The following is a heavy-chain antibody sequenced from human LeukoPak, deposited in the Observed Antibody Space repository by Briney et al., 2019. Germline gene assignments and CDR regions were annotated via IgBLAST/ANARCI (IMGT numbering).Heavy chain of an antibody. CDR3: ARVVGPIDY. CDR2: MNTNGGNT. J-gene: IGHJ4*02. Sequence: ASVKVSCKASGYTFTSYDINWVRQATGQGLEWIGWMNTNGGNTGYAQKFQGRVTMTKNSVISTVYMEVRSLRSEDTAVYYCARVVGPIDYWGQGTLVTVSS. V-gene: IGHV1-8*01. CDR1: GYTFTSYD. D-gene: IGHD1-26*01.